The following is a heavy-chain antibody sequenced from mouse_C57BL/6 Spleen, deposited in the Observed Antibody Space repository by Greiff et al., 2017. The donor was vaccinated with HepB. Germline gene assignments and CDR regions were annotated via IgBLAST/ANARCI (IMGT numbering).Heavy chain of an antibody. J-gene: IGHJ2*01. D-gene: IGHD1-1*01. CDR2: INPYNGGT. CDR3: ARGGLITTVVAPFDY. CDR1: GYTFTDYY. Sequence: EVKLQQSGPVLVKPGASVKMSCKASGYTFTDYYMNWVKQSHGKSLEWIGVINPYNGGTSYNQKFKGKATLTVDKSSSTAYMELNSLTSEDSAVYYCARGGLITTVVAPFDYWGQGTTLTVSS. V-gene: IGHV1-19*01.